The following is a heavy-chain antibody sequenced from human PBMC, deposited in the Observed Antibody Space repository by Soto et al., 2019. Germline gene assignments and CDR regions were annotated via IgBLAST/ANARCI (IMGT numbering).Heavy chain of an antibody. CDR3: ARGLRDYGDYHVDY. Sequence: PSETLSLTCTVSGGSISSYYWSWIRQPPGKGLEWIGYIYYSGSTNYNPSLKSRVTISVDTSKNQFSLKLSSVTAADTAVYYCARGLRDYGDYHVDYWGQGTLVTVSS. V-gene: IGHV4-59*01. J-gene: IGHJ4*02. CDR1: GGSISSYY. D-gene: IGHD4-17*01. CDR2: IYYSGST.